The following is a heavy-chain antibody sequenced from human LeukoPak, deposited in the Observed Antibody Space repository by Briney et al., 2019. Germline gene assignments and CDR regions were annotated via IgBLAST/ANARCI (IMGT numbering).Heavy chain of an antibody. CDR1: GFTFSRYA. CDR2: ISSSSSYI. Sequence: GGSLRLSCAASGFTFSRYAMSWVRQAPGKGLEWVSSISSSSSYIYYADSVKGRFTISRDNAKNSLYLQMNSLRAEDTAVYYCARYDYRLWFDHWGQGTLVTVSS. CDR3: ARYDYRLWFDH. J-gene: IGHJ5*02. V-gene: IGHV3-21*01. D-gene: IGHD5-12*01.